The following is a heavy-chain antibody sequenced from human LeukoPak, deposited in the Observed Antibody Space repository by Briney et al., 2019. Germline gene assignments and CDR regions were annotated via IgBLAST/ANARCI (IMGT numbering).Heavy chain of an antibody. CDR2: ISGSGGST. V-gene: IGHV3-23*01. CDR1: GFTFSSYA. Sequence: GSLRLSCAASGFTFSSYAMSWVRQAPGKGLEWVSAISGSGGSTYYADSVKGRFTISRDNSKNTLYLQMNSLRAEDTAVYYCAKEDIVVVPAAAYYFDYWGQGTLVTVSS. D-gene: IGHD2-2*01. J-gene: IGHJ4*02. CDR3: AKEDIVVVPAAAYYFDY.